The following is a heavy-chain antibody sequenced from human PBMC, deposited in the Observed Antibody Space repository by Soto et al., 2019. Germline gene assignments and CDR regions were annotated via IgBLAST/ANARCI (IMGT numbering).Heavy chain of an antibody. D-gene: IGHD1-26*01. Sequence: GGSLRLSCAASGFTFSSYGMHWVRQAPGKGLEWVSVIWYDGSNKYYADSVKGRFTISRDNSKNTLYLQMNSLRAEDTDVYVCECDVVVGATTSWFDLWGQGTLVTVSS. CDR1: GFTFSSYG. CDR2: IWYDGSNK. V-gene: IGHV3-33*01. CDR3: ECDVVVGATTSWFDL. J-gene: IGHJ5*02.